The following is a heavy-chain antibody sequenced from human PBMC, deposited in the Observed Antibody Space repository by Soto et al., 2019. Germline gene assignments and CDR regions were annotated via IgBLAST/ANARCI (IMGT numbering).Heavy chain of an antibody. CDR3: TRDCEKGYGMDV. Sequence: PGGSLRLSCAASGFTFSNYGMHWVRQAPGKGLEWVAVIWYDGGYKYYPDSVKGRFTISRDNAKNLLYLQMNSLRDEGTAVYYCTRDCEKGYGMDVWGQGTTVTVSS. CDR2: IWYDGGYK. CDR1: GFTFSNYG. J-gene: IGHJ6*02. V-gene: IGHV3-33*01.